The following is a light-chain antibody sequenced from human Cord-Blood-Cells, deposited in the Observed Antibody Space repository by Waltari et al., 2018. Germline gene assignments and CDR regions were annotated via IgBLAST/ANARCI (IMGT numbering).Light chain of an antibody. CDR3: CSYAGSSTWV. CDR2: EGS. CDR1: SSDVGSYNL. V-gene: IGLV2-23*01. Sequence: QSALTQPASVSGSPGQSITISCTGTSSDVGSYNLVSWYQQHPGKAPKLMIYEGSKRTSVVSNRFSGSKSGNTASLTISGLQAEDEAEYYCCSYAGSSTWVFGGGTKLTVL. J-gene: IGLJ3*02.